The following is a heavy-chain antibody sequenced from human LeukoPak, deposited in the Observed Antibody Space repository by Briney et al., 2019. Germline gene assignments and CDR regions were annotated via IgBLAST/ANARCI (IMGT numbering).Heavy chain of an antibody. CDR3: IRAALDEYYYYGLDV. V-gene: IGHV3-73*01. D-gene: IGHD6-6*01. CDR2: IRSKANSYAT. J-gene: IGHJ6*02. Sequence: GGSLRLSGAASGVTFSGSAMHWVRQASGKGLEWVGRIRSKANSYATAYAASVKGRFTISRDDSKNAAYLQMNSLKTEDTAVYYCIRAALDEYYYYGLDVWGQGTTVTVSS. CDR1: GVTFSGSA.